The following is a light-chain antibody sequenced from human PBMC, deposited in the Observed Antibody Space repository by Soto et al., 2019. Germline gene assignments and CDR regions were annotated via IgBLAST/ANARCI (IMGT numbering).Light chain of an antibody. CDR3: QQYGTSPPGLT. J-gene: IGKJ4*01. CDR1: QSVSSY. V-gene: IGKV3-11*01. Sequence: EIVLTQSPATLSLSPGERATLSCRASQSVSSYLLWYQQKPGQTPRLLIYDASNRATGIPARFSGSGSGTDFTLTISRLEPEDFAVYYCQQYGTSPPGLTFGGGTKVDIK. CDR2: DAS.